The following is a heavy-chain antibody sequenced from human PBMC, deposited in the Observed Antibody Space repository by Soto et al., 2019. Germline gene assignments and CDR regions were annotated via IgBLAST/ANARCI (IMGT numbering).Heavy chain of an antibody. CDR1: GFSLSADGVA. Sequence: ITLKESGPTLVKPTQSLTLTCTFSGFSLSADGVAVGWIRQPPGKALAWLALIYWDDDTRSRPSLKSRPTITKVTSQNDVVLTMIDLDPVDTATYYCAHAYGGTSWPNDAFDVWGQGTVGSFSS. V-gene: IGHV2-5*02. CDR3: AHAYGGTSWPNDAFDV. D-gene: IGHD2-2*01. CDR2: IYWDDDT. J-gene: IGHJ3*01.